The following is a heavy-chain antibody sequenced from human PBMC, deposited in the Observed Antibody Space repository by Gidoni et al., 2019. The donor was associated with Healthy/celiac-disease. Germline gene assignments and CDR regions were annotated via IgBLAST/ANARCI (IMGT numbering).Heavy chain of an antibody. CDR2: IYSGGST. D-gene: IGHD1-26*01. V-gene: IGHV3-53*01. J-gene: IGHJ4*02. CDR3: ARGGGSYGDDY. Sequence: EVQRVESGGGLSQPGGSLRLSCAASGFTVSSNYMSGVRQAPGEGLEWGSVIYSGGSTYYADSVTVPFTISRDNSKNTLYLQMDSLRAEDTAVYYWARGGGSYGDDYWGQGTLVTVSS. CDR1: GFTVSSNY.